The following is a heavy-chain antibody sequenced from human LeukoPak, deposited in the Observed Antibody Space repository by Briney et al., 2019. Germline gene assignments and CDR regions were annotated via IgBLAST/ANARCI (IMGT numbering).Heavy chain of an antibody. CDR3: ARDTGGGYSCYDC. Sequence: GGSLRLSCAASGFTFSCYWMTWIRQAPGKGLEWVANIKQDGSEKYYVDSVRGRFTISRDNAKNSLYLQMNSLRAEDTAFYYCARDTGGGYSCYDCWGQGTLVTVSS. CDR2: IKQDGSEK. D-gene: IGHD5-18*01. J-gene: IGHJ4*02. V-gene: IGHV3-7*01. CDR1: GFTFSCYW.